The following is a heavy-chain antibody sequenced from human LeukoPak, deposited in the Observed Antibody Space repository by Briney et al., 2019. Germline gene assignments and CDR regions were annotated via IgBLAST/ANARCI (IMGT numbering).Heavy chain of an antibody. CDR3: AKEAWIQLWLFDY. V-gene: IGHV3-23*01. CDR1: GFTFSNYA. J-gene: IGHJ4*02. CDR2: ISGSGGST. Sequence: PGRSLRLSCAASGFTFSNYAMSWVRQAPGKGLEWVSGISGSGGSTYYADSVKGRFTISRDNSKNTLYLQMNSLRAEDTAVYYCAKEAWIQLWLFDYWGQGTLVTVSS. D-gene: IGHD5-18*01.